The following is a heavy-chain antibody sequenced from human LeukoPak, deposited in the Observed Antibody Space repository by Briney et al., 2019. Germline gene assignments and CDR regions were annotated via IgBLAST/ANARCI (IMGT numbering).Heavy chain of an antibody. CDR2: ISSSSSYI. CDR1: GFTFSSYS. J-gene: IGHJ4*02. CDR3: ARDPSVGYSYVRSYFDY. Sequence: GGSLRLSCAASGFTFSSYSMNWVRQAPGNGLEWVSSISSSSSYIYYADSVKGLFTISRDNAKNSLYLQMNSLRAEDTAVYYCARDPSVGYSYVRSYFDYWGQGTLVTVSS. D-gene: IGHD5-18*01. V-gene: IGHV3-21*01.